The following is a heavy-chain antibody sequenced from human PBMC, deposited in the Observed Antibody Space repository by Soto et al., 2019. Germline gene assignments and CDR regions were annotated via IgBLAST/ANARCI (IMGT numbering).Heavy chain of an antibody. CDR1: GGSFSTYG. CDR3: ARDLAGRIDY. CDR2: IIPKFGTT. V-gene: IGHV1-69*05. D-gene: IGHD6-25*01. J-gene: IGHJ4*02. Sequence: GASVKVSCKASGGSFSTYGINWVRLAPGQGLEWMGGIIPKFGTTNYAQKFQGRVTMTRNTSISTAYMELSSLRSEDTAVYYCARDLAGRIDYWGQGTLVTVSS.